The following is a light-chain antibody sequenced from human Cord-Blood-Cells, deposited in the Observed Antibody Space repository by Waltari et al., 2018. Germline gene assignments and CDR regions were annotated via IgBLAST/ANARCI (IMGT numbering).Light chain of an antibody. CDR1: SSDVGGSNY. Sequence: QSALTQPASVSGSPGQSITTSCTGTSSDVGGSNYAPWYQQHPGKAPNLMIYEVSNRPSGVSNRFSGSKSGNTASLTISGLQAEDEADYYCSSYTSSSTYVFGTGTKVTVL. J-gene: IGLJ1*01. CDR2: EVS. V-gene: IGLV2-14*01. CDR3: SSYTSSSTYV.